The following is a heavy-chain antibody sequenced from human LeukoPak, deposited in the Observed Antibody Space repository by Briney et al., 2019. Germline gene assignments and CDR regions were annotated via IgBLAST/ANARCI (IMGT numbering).Heavy chain of an antibody. J-gene: IGHJ5*02. V-gene: IGHV3-23*01. D-gene: IGHD3-22*01. CDR2: ISGSGGST. CDR3: AKDSPRITMIVVVTDNWFDP. Sequence: GGSLRLSCAASGFTFSSYAMSWVRQAPGKGLEWVSAISGSGGSTYYADSVKGRFTISRDNSKNTLYLQMNSLRAEDTAVYYCAKDSPRITMIVVVTDNWFDPWGQGTLVTVSS. CDR1: GFTFSSYA.